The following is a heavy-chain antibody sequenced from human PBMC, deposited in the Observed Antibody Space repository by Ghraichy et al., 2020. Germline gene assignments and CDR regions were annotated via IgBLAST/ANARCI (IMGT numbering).Heavy chain of an antibody. J-gene: IGHJ6*02. D-gene: IGHD3-10*01. CDR3: ARGYYASGTHYNGMDV. Sequence: SQTLSLTCAISGDSVSTNRAVWHWIRQSPSRGLEWLGRTYYRSKWYNDYAESVKSRIRISPDTSRNQISLQLNSVTPEDTAVYFCARGYYASGTHYNGMDVWGQGTTVTVSS. V-gene: IGHV6-1*01. CDR2: TYYRSKWYN. CDR1: GDSVSTNRAV.